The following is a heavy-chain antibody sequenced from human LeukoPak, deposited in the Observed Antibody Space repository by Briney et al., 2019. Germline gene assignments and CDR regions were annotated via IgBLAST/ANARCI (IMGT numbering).Heavy chain of an antibody. Sequence: SETLSLTCTVSGGSISSYYWSWIRQPPGKGLEWIGYIYYSGSTNYNPSLKSRVTISVDTSKNQFSLKLSSVTAADTAVYYCARPSTNGYSYGMYYFDYWGQGTLVTVSS. CDR1: GGSISSYY. D-gene: IGHD5-18*01. J-gene: IGHJ4*02. V-gene: IGHV4-59*08. CDR3: ARPSTNGYSYGMYYFDY. CDR2: IYYSGST.